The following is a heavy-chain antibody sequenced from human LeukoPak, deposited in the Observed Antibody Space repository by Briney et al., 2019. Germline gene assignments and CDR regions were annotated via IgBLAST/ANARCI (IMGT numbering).Heavy chain of an antibody. J-gene: IGHJ3*02. CDR3: ARDTQYSGYDFALDI. Sequence: PGGSLRLSCAASGFTFSSYGMHWVRQAPGKGLEWVAVIWYDGSKKYYADSVKGRFSISRDNSKNTLYLQMNSLRAEDTAVYYCARDTQYSGYDFALDIWGQGTMVTVSS. D-gene: IGHD5-12*01. CDR1: GFTFSSYG. V-gene: IGHV3-33*01. CDR2: IWYDGSKK.